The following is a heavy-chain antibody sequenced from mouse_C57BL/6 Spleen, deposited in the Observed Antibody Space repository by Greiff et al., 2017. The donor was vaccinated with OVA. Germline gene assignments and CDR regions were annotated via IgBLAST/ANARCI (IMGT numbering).Heavy chain of an antibody. CDR1: GYTFTDYY. J-gene: IGHJ1*03. CDR2: INPNNGGT. Sequence: EVQLQQSGPELVKPGASVKISCKASGYTFTDYYMNWVKQSHGKSLEWIGDINPNNGGTSYNQKFKGKATLTVDKSSSTAYMELRSLTSEDSAVYYCARRLLRYFDVWGTGTTVTASS. D-gene: IGHD2-3*01. V-gene: IGHV1-26*01. CDR3: ARRLLRYFDV.